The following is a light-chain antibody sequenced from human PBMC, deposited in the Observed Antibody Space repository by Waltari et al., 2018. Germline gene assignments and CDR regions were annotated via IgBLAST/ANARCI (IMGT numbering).Light chain of an antibody. Sequence: LLTQSPVSLSASVGDTVTLTCRASEDVRSYLAWVQQKPGRAPNLLIFGVSTLQSGVPSRFSGAGYWTDFTLTISGLQPEDSATYYCQHLVRYPLSFGGGAKVEIQ. CDR3: QHLVRYPLS. CDR1: EDVRSY. V-gene: IGKV1-9*01. CDR2: GVS. J-gene: IGKJ4*01.